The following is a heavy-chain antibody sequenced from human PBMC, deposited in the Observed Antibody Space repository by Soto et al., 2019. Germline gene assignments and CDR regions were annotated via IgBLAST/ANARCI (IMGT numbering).Heavy chain of an antibody. J-gene: IGHJ4*02. CDR3: ARARPKSCRCAGGDCCLRYFDY. D-gene: IGHD2-21*02. V-gene: IGHV3-11*01. CDR1: GFTFSDYY. Sequence: GGSLRLSCAASGFTFSDYYMSWIRQAPGKGLEWVSYISSSGSTIYYADSVKGRFTISRDNAKNSLYLQMNSLRAEDTAVYYCARARPKSCRCAGGDCCLRYFDYWGQGTLVTVSS. CDR2: ISSSGSTI.